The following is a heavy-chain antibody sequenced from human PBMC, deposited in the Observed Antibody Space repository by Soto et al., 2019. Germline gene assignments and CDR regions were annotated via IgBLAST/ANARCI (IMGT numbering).Heavy chain of an antibody. CDR1: EFTFNNYA. CDR3: AKDRLAGNFDY. V-gene: IGHV3-23*01. CDR2: ISATGGST. Sequence: GGSLRLSCAASEFTFNNYAMNWVGQAPGKGLEWVATISATGGSTYYADSVKGRFTISRDNSKNTLYLQMNGLRVEDTAVYYCAKDRLAGNFDYWGQGTQVTVSS. J-gene: IGHJ4*02.